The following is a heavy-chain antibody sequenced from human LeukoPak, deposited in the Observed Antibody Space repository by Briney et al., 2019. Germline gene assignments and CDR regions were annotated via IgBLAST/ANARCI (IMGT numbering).Heavy chain of an antibody. D-gene: IGHD3-10*01. CDR1: GYTFTSYG. J-gene: IGHJ3*02. CDR3: ARDVNYYGSGSYGSFDI. CDR2: ISAYNGNT. V-gene: IGHV1-18*01. Sequence: ASVKVSCKASGYTFTSYGISWVRQAPGQGLEWMGWISAYNGNTNYAQKLQGRVTMTTDTSTSTAYMELRSLRSDDTAVYYCARDVNYYGSGSYGSFDIWGQGTMVTVSS.